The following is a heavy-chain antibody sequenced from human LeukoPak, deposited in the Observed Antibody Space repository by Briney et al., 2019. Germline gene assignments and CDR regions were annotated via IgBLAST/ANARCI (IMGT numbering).Heavy chain of an antibody. Sequence: GGSLRLSCAASGFTFSSYSMNWVRQAPGKGLEWVSSISSSSSYIYYADSVKGRFTISRDNAKNSLYPQMNSLRAEDTAVYYCARDPATSGVYGSGSFGYWGQGTLVTVSS. J-gene: IGHJ4*02. V-gene: IGHV3-21*01. CDR3: ARDPATSGVYGSGSFGY. D-gene: IGHD3-10*01. CDR2: ISSSSSYI. CDR1: GFTFSSYS.